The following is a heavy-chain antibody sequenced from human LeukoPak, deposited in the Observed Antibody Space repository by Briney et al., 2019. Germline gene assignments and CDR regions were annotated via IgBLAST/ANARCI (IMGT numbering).Heavy chain of an antibody. J-gene: IGHJ4*02. V-gene: IGHV1-2*02. CDR1: GYTFTGYY. CDR3: ARTAAGDYFDY. Sequence: ASVKVSCMASGYTFTGYYMHWVRQAPGQGLEWMGWINPNSGGTNYAQKFQGRVTMTRDTSISTAYMELRSLRSDDTAVYYCARTAAGDYFDYWGQGTLVTVSS. D-gene: IGHD6-13*01. CDR2: INPNSGGT.